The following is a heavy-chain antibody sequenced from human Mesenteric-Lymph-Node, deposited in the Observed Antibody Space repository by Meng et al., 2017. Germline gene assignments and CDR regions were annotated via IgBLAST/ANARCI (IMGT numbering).Heavy chain of an antibody. D-gene: IGHD3-10*01. J-gene: IGHJ4*02. Sequence: GSLRLSCTVSGGSISSYYWSWIRQPPGKGLEWIGYIYYSGSTNYNPSLKSRVTISVDTSKNQFSLKLSSVTAADTAVYYCARGVYGSGSWSPNSVKSFDYWGQGTLVTVSS. CDR2: IYYSGST. CDR3: ARGVYGSGSWSPNSVKSFDY. V-gene: IGHV4-59*12. CDR1: GGSISSYY.